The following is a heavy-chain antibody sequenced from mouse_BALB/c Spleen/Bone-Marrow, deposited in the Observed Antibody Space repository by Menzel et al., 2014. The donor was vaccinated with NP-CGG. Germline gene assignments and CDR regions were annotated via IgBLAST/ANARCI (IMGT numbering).Heavy chain of an antibody. CDR2: IDPFSGGT. D-gene: IGHD2-4*01. Sequence: VQLKESGPELMKPGASVKISCKASGYSFTSYYMHWVKQSHGKSLEWIGYIDPFSGGTSYNQKFKGKATLTVDKSSSTAYMHLSSLTSEDSAVYYCAGSTMISAWFAYWGQGTLVTVSA. J-gene: IGHJ3*01. CDR1: GYSFTSYY. CDR3: AGSTMISAWFAY. V-gene: IGHV1S135*01.